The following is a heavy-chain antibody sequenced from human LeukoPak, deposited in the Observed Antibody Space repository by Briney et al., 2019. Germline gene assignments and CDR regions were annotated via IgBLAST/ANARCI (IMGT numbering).Heavy chain of an antibody. V-gene: IGHV3-53*01. CDR1: GFTVSSNY. CDR3: ARNVYFDL. J-gene: IGHJ4*02. CDR2: IYSGGST. Sequence: PGGSLRLSCAASGFTVSSNYMSWVRQAPGKGLEWVSVIYSGGSTYYGDSVKGRFTISRDNSKNTVFLYVNNLRVEDTAVYYCARNVYFDLWGQGTQVTVSS.